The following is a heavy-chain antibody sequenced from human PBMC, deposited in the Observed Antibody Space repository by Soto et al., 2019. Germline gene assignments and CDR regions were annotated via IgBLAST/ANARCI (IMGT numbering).Heavy chain of an antibody. J-gene: IGHJ4*02. CDR2: IYYTGST. V-gene: IGHV4-39*01. CDR1: GGSIRFSNYY. Sequence: SETLSLTCTVSGGSIRFSNYYWGWIRQPPGKGLEWIGNIYYTGSTYYNPSLKSRVTISVDTSKNQFSLNVSSVTAADTAVYYCERGYTPKVIDYWGQGTLVTVSS. CDR3: ERGYTPKVIDY. D-gene: IGHD6-13*01.